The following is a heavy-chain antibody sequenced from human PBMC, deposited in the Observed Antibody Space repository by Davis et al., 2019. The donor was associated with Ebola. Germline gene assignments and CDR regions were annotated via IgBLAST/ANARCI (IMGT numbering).Heavy chain of an antibody. D-gene: IGHD4-23*01. CDR1: GGSLSGYV. CDR2: ISHSGNT. Sequence: SETLSLTCAVYGGSLSGYVWTWIRQSPGKGLEWIGEISHSGNTVYKPSLKGRVTILVDTSTNQFSLKVTSVTAADTAVYYCARATRGPVALDHWGQGSLVTVSS. CDR3: ARATRGPVALDH. V-gene: IGHV4-34*01. J-gene: IGHJ4*02.